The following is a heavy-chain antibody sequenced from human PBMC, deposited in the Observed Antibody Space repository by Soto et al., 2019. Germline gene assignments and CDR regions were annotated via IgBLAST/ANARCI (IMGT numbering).Heavy chain of an antibody. V-gene: IGHV4-59*12. D-gene: IGHD6-6*01. CDR3: ARGSPLSSSFPLDY. CDR1: GGSIRPYY. Sequence: QVQLQESGPGLVKPSGTLSLTCTVFGGSIRPYYWSWIRQPPGKELEWIGYIYYTGSTNYSPSLKSRVTMSLDTSKNLLSLKLNSVTAADTAVYYCARGSPLSSSFPLDYWGQGSLVAVSS. J-gene: IGHJ4*02. CDR2: IYYTGST.